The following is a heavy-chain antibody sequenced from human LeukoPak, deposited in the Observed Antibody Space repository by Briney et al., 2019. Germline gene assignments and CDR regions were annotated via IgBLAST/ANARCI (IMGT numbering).Heavy chain of an antibody. CDR3: ARDVLYSSSWYTREDYYYYGMDV. CDR2: IYYSGST. CDR1: GGSISSYY. Sequence: PSETLSHTCTVSGGSISSYYWSWIRQPPGKGLEWIGYIYYSGSTNYNPSPKSRVTISVDTSKNQFSLKLSSVTAADTAVYYCARDVLYSSSWYTREDYYYYGMDVWGQGTTVTVSS. J-gene: IGHJ6*02. V-gene: IGHV4-59*01. D-gene: IGHD6-13*01.